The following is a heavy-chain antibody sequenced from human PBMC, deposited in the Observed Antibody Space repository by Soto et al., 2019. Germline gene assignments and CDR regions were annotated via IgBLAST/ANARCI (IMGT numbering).Heavy chain of an antibody. Sequence: QVHLVQSGAEVKKPGASVKVSCKSSGYTFTSYGITWVRQAPGQGLEWMGWISAHNGNTDYAQKLQGRVTVTRDTSTSTAYMELRSLRSDDTGVYYCARGRYGDYWGQGALVTVSS. J-gene: IGHJ4*02. CDR3: ARGRYGDY. CDR2: ISAHNGNT. CDR1: GYTFTSYG. D-gene: IGHD1-1*01. V-gene: IGHV1-18*01.